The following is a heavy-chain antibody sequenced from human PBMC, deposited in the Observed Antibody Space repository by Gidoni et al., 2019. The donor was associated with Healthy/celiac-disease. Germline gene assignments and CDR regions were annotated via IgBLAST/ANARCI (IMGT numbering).Heavy chain of an antibody. CDR2: ISGSGGST. J-gene: IGHJ4*02. Sequence: EVQLLESGGGLVQPGGSLRLSCAASGFTFSSYAMSWVRQAPGKGLEWVSAISGSGGSTYYADSVKGRFTISRDNSKNTLYLQMNSLRAEDTAVYYCAKLGDYGGNSGDYYFDYWGQGTLVTVSS. CDR3: AKLGDYGGNSGDYYFDY. CDR1: GFTFSSYA. D-gene: IGHD4-17*01. V-gene: IGHV3-23*01.